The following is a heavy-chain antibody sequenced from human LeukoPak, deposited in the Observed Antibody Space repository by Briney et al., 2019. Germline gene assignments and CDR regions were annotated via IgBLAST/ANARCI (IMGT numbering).Heavy chain of an antibody. J-gene: IGHJ4*02. CDR2: INYSGST. D-gene: IGHD5-24*01. V-gene: IGHV4-59*01. CDR3: ARASVMAPAYFDY. Sequence: SETLSLTCTVSGGSISSYYWSWFRQPPGKGLEWIAYINYSGSTNYNPSLKSRVTISVDTSKNQFSLKLSSVTAADTAVYYCARASVMAPAYFDYWGQGTLVTVPS. CDR1: GGSISSYY.